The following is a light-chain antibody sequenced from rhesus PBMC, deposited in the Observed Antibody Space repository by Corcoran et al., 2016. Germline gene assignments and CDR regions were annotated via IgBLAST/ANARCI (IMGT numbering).Light chain of an antibody. V-gene: IGKV1-22*01. CDR2: KAS. CDR3: LQYNSSPFT. Sequence: DIQMTQSPSSLSASVGDTVTITCRASQVISSWLAWYHQKPGKAPKLLINKASSLQIGVPSIFSGIGSGTDFNLTITSRQPEDFATYSCLQYNSSPFTFGPGTKLDI. J-gene: IGKJ3*01. CDR1: QVISSW.